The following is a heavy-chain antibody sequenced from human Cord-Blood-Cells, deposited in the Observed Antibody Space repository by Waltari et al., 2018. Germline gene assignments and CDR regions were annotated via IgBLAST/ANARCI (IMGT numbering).Heavy chain of an antibody. V-gene: IGHV3-30-3*01. D-gene: IGHD6-13*01. Sequence: QVQLVESGGGVVQPGRSLRLSCAASGVTFSSYAMHWVRQAPGKGLEWVAVISYDGSNKYYADSVKGRFTISRDNSKNTLYLQMNSLRAEDTAVYYCVAAAGTNPFDYWGQGTLVTVSS. J-gene: IGHJ4*02. CDR1: GVTFSSYA. CDR3: VAAAGTNPFDY. CDR2: ISYDGSNK.